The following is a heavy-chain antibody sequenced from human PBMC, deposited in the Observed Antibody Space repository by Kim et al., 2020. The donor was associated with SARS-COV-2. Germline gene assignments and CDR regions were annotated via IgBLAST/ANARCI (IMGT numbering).Heavy chain of an antibody. Sequence: GGSLRLSCAASGFTFSSYAMSWVRQAPGKGLEWVSAISGSGGSTYYADSVKGRFTISRDNSKNTLYLQMNSLRAEDTAVYYCATSPSLGGDYLLYYYYYMDVWGKGTTVTVSS. CDR2: ISGSGGST. J-gene: IGHJ6*03. CDR3: ATSPSLGGDYLLYYYYYMDV. V-gene: IGHV3-23*01. D-gene: IGHD4-17*01. CDR1: GFTFSSYA.